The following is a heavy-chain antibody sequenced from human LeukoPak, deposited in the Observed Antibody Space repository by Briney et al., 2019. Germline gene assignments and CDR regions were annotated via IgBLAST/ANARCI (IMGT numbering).Heavy chain of an antibody. V-gene: IGHV1-69*13. Sequence: SVKVSCKASGGTLSSYAISWARQAPGQGLEWMGGIIPIFGTANYAQKFQGRVTITADESTSTAYMELSSLRSEDTAVYYCASQAEYCSSTSCPGGPFDYWGQGTLVTVSS. CDR3: ASQAEYCSSTSCPGGPFDY. CDR2: IIPIFGTA. D-gene: IGHD2-2*01. CDR1: GGTLSSYA. J-gene: IGHJ4*02.